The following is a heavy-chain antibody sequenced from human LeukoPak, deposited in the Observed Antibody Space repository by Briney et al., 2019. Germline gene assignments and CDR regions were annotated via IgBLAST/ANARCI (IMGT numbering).Heavy chain of an antibody. CDR2: INHSGST. V-gene: IGHV4-34*01. CDR1: GGSFSGYY. D-gene: IGHD5-18*01. Sequence: SETLSLTCAVYGGSFSGYYWSWVRQPPGKGLEWIGEINHSGSTNYNPSLKSRVTISVDTSKNQFSLKLSSVTAADTAVYYCARELRGYSYGYGSQFDYWGQGTLVTVSS. J-gene: IGHJ4*02. CDR3: ARELRGYSYGYGSQFDY.